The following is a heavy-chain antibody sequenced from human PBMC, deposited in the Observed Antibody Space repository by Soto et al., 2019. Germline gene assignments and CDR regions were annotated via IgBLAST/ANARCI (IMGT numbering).Heavy chain of an antibody. Sequence: QVQLVESGGGVVQPGRSLRLSCAASGFTFSSYGMHWVRQAPGKGLEWVAVIWYDGSNKYYADSVKGRFTISRDNSENTLYLQMNSLRAEDTAVYYCARDSQVWVVTAIGASNWFDPWGQGTLVTVSS. J-gene: IGHJ5*02. CDR1: GFTFSSYG. CDR3: ARDSQVWVVTAIGASNWFDP. D-gene: IGHD2-21*02. V-gene: IGHV3-33*01. CDR2: IWYDGSNK.